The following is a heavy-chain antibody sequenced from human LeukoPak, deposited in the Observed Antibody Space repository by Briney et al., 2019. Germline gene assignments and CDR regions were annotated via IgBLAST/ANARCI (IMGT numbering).Heavy chain of an antibody. CDR2: INYSGTT. V-gene: IGHV4-39*07. D-gene: IGHD5-18*01. J-gene: IGHJ6*03. CDR3: ARVGDTAMVPRYYYMDV. CDR1: GGSISSSSYY. Sequence: SETLSLTYSVSGGSISSSSYYWGWVRQPPGKGLEWIATINYSGTTHYNPSLKSRVSMSADTSNNQFSLQLTSVTAADTAVYYCARVGDTAMVPRYYYMDVWGKGTTVTVSS.